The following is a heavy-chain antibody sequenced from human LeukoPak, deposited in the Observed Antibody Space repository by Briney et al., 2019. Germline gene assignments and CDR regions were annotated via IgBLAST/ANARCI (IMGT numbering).Heavy chain of an antibody. V-gene: IGHV3-7*05. Sequence: GGSLRLSCAASGFTFSRNWMTWVRQAPGKGLEWVANINQDGSEENYVDSVKGRFTISRDNAKNSLYVQMNSLRVGDTAVYYCARHKDYGDYGFDYWGQGTLVTVSS. CDR3: ARHKDYGDYGFDY. CDR1: GFTFSRNW. CDR2: INQDGSEE. D-gene: IGHD4-17*01. J-gene: IGHJ4*02.